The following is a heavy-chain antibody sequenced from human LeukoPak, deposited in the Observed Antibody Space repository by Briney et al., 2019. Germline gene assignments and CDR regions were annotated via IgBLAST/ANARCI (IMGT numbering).Heavy chain of an antibody. D-gene: IGHD6-13*01. J-gene: IGHJ4*02. V-gene: IGHV1-18*01. CDR2: MSAYNGNT. CDR3: ARDAIPYRGYSSSFEY. CDR1: GYTFTSYG. Sequence: ASVKVSCKASGYTFTSYGISWVRQAPGQGLEWMGWMSAYNGNTNYAQKLQGRVTMTTDTSTSTAYMELRSLRSDDTAVYYCARDAIPYRGYSSSFEYWGQGTLVTVSS.